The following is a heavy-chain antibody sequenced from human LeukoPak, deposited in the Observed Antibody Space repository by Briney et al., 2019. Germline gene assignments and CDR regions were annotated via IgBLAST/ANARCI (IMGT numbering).Heavy chain of an antibody. CDR2: MYNSGRT. CDR1: GASIRSHF. D-gene: IGHD5-18*01. Sequence: SETLSLTCIVSGASIRSHFWSWIRRPPGKALEWTGYMYNSGRTNYNPSLKSRVTISVDTSKNQFSLKLSSVTAADTAVYYCAGLAKDLKRTAMVIGDDYYGIDVWGQGTTVTVSS. CDR3: AGLAKDLKRTAMVIGDDYYGIDV. V-gene: IGHV4-59*08. J-gene: IGHJ6*02.